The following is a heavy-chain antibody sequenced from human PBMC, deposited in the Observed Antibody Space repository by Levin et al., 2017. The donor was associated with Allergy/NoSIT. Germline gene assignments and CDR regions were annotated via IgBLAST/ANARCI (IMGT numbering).Heavy chain of an antibody. J-gene: IGHJ5*02. CDR3: SNYDILTGFLS. CDR1: GFTLSGSA. V-gene: IGHV3-73*01. D-gene: IGHD3-9*01. Sequence: GGSLRLSCAASGFTLSGSAVHWVRQASGKGLEWLGRIRSKANNYATAYAASVQGRFIISRADSKNTADLQMNSLKTEDTAVYYCSNYDILTGFLSWGQGTLVTVSS. CDR2: IRSKANNYAT.